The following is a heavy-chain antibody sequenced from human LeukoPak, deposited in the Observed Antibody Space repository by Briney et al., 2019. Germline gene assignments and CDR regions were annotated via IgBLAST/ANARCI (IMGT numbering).Heavy chain of an antibody. CDR2: INPNSGGT. Sequence: ASVKVSCKASGYAFTGYYMHWVRQAPGQGLEWMGWINPNSGGTNYAQKFQGRVTMTRDTSTSTVYMELSSLRSKDTAVYYCARSKGGLDPNYYYMDVWGKGTTVTVSS. CDR3: ARSKGGLDPNYYYMDV. CDR1: GYAFTGYY. V-gene: IGHV1-2*02. J-gene: IGHJ6*03. D-gene: IGHD3-16*01.